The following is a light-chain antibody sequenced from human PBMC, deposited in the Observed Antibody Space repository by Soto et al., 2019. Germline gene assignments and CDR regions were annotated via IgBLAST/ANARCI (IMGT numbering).Light chain of an antibody. CDR2: GVS. V-gene: IGKV3-20*01. CDR3: QQSGRSLTWT. Sequence: EIVLTQSPGTLSLSPGERSTLSCMAIQSVSSNYLAWYQQKPGQAPRLLIYGVSSRATGVPVRFSGSGSGTDFTLTISRLEPEDFAVYYCQQSGRSLTWTVGQGTKVDIK. J-gene: IGKJ1*01. CDR1: QSVSSNY.